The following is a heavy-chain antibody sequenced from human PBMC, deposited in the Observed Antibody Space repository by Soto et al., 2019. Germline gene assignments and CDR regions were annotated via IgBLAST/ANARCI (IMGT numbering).Heavy chain of an antibody. Sequence: GGSLRLSCAVSGFTVSSNYMSWVRQAPGKGLEWVSIIYSGGSTYYADSVKGRFTISRDNSKNTLYLQMNSLRAEDTAVYYCASHRVSGYWGQGTLVTVSS. V-gene: IGHV3-66*04. CDR2: IYSGGST. D-gene: IGHD6-6*01. CDR1: GFTVSSNY. J-gene: IGHJ4*02. CDR3: ASHRVSGY.